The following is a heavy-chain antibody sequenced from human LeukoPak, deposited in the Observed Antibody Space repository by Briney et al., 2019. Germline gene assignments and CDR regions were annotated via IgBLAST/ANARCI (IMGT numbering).Heavy chain of an antibody. D-gene: IGHD4-17*01. CDR2: ISSNGDIT. CDR3: ARGPQPYDDSGSRAFDI. Sequence: PGGSLRLSCAASGCTFISYCVTWVRQAPGKKLEYVSTISSNGDITYYATSVKGRFTISRDNSKNTLFLQLGSLRAEDMAVYYCARGPQPYDDSGSRAFDIWGQGAMVTVSS. V-gene: IGHV3-64*01. J-gene: IGHJ3*02. CDR1: GCTFISYC.